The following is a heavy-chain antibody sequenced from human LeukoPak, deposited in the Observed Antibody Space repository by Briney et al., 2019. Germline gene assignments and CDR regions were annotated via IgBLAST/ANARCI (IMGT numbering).Heavy chain of an antibody. CDR2: IKEDGSEK. J-gene: IGHJ6*02. V-gene: IGHV3-7*01. D-gene: IGHD6-13*01. CDR1: GFTFSSYW. Sequence: GGSLRLSCAASGFTFSSYWMSWVRQGPGKGLEWGANIKEDGSEKYYVDSVKGRFTISRDNAKNSLYLQMNSLRAEDTAVYYCAIVGGSSSWYGGYYYYGMDVWGQGTTVTVSS. CDR3: AIVGGSSSWYGGYYYYGMDV.